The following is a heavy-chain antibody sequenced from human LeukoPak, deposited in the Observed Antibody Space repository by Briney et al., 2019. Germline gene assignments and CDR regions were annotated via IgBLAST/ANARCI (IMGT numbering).Heavy chain of an antibody. CDR1: GFTFSSYW. V-gene: IGHV3-7*03. CDR2: IKQDGSEK. J-gene: IGHJ6*04. D-gene: IGHD3-10*02. Sequence: PGGSLRLSCAASGFTFSSYWMSWVRQAPGKGLEWVANIKQDGSEKYYVDSVKGRFTISRDNAKNSLYLQMNSLRAEDTAVYYCARDRLLFGDSLYGMDVWGKGTTVTVSS. CDR3: ARDRLLFGDSLYGMDV.